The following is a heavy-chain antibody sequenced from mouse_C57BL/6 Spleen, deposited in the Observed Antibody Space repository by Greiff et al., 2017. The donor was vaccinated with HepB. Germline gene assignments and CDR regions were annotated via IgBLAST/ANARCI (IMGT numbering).Heavy chain of an antibody. Sequence: LQESGPELVKPGASVKISCKASGYAFSSSWMNWVKQRPGKGLEWIGRIYPGDGDTNYNGKFKGKATLTADKSSSTAYMQLSSLTSEDSAVYFCAYYSNPYYYAMDYWGQGTSVTVSS. D-gene: IGHD2-5*01. V-gene: IGHV1-82*01. CDR3: AYYSNPYYYAMDY. J-gene: IGHJ4*01. CDR2: IYPGDGDT. CDR1: GYAFSSSW.